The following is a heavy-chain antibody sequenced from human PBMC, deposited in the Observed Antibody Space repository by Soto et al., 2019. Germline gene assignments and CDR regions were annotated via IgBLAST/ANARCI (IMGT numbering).Heavy chain of an antibody. J-gene: IGHJ5*02. V-gene: IGHV1-69*12. CDR2: IIPIFCTA. CDR1: GGTFSSYA. Sequence: QVQLVQSGAEVQKPGSSVKVSCKASGGTFSSYAISWVRQAPGQGLEWMGGIIPIFCTANYAQKFQGRVTITEDESTSTAYMELSSLRSEDTAVYYCAREFSGIAAAGIDWFDPWGQGTLVTVSS. CDR3: AREFSGIAAAGIDWFDP. D-gene: IGHD6-13*01.